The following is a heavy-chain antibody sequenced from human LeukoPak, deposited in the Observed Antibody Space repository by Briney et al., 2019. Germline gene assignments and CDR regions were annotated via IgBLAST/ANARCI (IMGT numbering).Heavy chain of an antibody. CDR3: ARELYSGSYGAFDI. CDR2: ISSSSSYI. D-gene: IGHD1-26*01. J-gene: IGHJ3*02. V-gene: IGHV3-21*01. Sequence: GGSLRLSCTASGFTFSRSSMNWVRQAPGKGLEWVSSISSSSSYIYYADSVKGRFTISRDNAKNSLYLQMNSLRAEDTAVYYCARELYSGSYGAFDIWGQGTMITVSS. CDR1: GFTFSRSS.